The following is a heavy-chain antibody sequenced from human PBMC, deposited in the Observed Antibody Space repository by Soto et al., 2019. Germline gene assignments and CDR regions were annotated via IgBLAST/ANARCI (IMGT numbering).Heavy chain of an antibody. CDR3: AKDISPVDTAMVFDY. CDR1: GFTFSSYA. Sequence: EVQLLESGGGLVQPGGSLRLSCAASGFTFSSYAMSWVRQAPGKGLEWVSAISGSGGSTYYADSVKARFTISRDNSKNTLYLQMNSLRAEDTAVYYCAKDISPVDTAMVFDYWGQGTLVTVSS. J-gene: IGHJ4*02. V-gene: IGHV3-23*01. CDR2: ISGSGGST. D-gene: IGHD5-18*01.